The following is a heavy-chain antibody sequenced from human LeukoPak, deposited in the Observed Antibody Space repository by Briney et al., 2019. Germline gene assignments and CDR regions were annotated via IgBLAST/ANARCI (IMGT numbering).Heavy chain of an antibody. J-gene: IGHJ4*02. D-gene: IGHD2-2*02. CDR1: GFTFSSYG. V-gene: IGHV3-30*18. CDR3: AKELHDYIVVVPAAIAEYYFDY. Sequence: GRSLRLSCAPSGFTFSSYGMHWVRQAPGKGLEWVPVISYEGSNKYYADSVKGPVTTSRDNSKNTLYLQMNSLTAEDTAVYYCAKELHDYIVVVPAAIAEYYFDYWGQGTLVTVSS. CDR2: ISYEGSNK.